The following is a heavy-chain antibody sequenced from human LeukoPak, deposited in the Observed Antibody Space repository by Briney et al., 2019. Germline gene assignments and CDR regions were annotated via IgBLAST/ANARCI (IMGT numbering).Heavy chain of an antibody. J-gene: IGHJ4*02. CDR2: INHNGNVN. Sequence: GGSLRLSCAASGFTFSSYWMNWARQAPGKGLEWVASINHNGNVNYYVDSVKGRFTISRDNAKNSLYLQMTSLRAEDTAVYYCAKVWLGHGDLYDYWGQGTLVTVSS. D-gene: IGHD4-17*01. CDR1: GFTFSSYW. V-gene: IGHV3-7*03. CDR3: AKVWLGHGDLYDY.